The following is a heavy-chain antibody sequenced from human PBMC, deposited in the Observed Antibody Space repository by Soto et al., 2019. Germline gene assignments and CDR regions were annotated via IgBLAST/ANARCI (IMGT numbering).Heavy chain of an antibody. V-gene: IGHV3-48*02. CDR3: ARDRGDWGGYFQH. Sequence: EVQLVESGGGLVQPGGSLRLSCAASGFTFSSYSMNWVRQAPGKGLEWVSYISSSSSTIYYADSVKGRFTISRDNAKNSLYLQINSLRDEDTAVYYCARDRGDWGGYFQHWGQGTLVTVSS. CDR2: ISSSSSTI. J-gene: IGHJ1*01. CDR1: GFTFSSYS. D-gene: IGHD2-21*01.